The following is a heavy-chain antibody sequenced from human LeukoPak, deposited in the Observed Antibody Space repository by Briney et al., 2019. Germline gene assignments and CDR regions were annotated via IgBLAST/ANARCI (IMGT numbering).Heavy chain of an antibody. D-gene: IGHD2-2*01. CDR2: IYYSGST. Sequence: YPSETLSLTCTVSGGSISGGTYYWGWIRQSPGKGLEWIASIYYSGSTYYSPSLKSRVTISVDTSKNQFSLKVSSVTAADTAVYYCARQGYQLLFDYWGQGTLVTVSS. J-gene: IGHJ4*02. CDR1: GGSISGGTYY. CDR3: ARQGYQLLFDY. V-gene: IGHV4-39*01.